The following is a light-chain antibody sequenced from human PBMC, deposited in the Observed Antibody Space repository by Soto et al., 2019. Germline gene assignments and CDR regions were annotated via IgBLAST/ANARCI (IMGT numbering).Light chain of an antibody. CDR3: QQYYSAPLT. CDR2: WAS. V-gene: IGKV4-1*01. CDR1: QSVSYSSNNKNF. Sequence: DIVMTQSPDSLAVSLGERATINCKSSQSVSYSSNNKNFLAWYQQKPGQPPKLLIYWASTRESGVPDRFTGSGSGTDFTLTISNLQAEDVAVYYCQQYYSAPLTFGGGTKVEI. J-gene: IGKJ4*01.